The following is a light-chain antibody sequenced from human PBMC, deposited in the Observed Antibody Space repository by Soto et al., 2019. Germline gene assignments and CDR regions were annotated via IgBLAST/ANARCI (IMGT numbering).Light chain of an antibody. J-gene: IGKJ5*01. Sequence: DIQMTQSPSTLSASVGDRVTITCRASHSISIWLAWYQQKPGKAPKLLIYKASNLESGVPSRFSGSGSGTDFTLTISSLQPDDFATYYCQQYNSYSPITFGQGTRLEIK. CDR2: KAS. V-gene: IGKV1-5*03. CDR3: QQYNSYSPIT. CDR1: HSISIW.